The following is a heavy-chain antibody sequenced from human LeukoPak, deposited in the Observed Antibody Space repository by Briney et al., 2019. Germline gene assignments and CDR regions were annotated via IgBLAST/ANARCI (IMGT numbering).Heavy chain of an antibody. J-gene: IGHJ4*02. V-gene: IGHV3-7*01. D-gene: IGHD6-19*01. CDR2: IKQDGSEE. CDR1: GFTFSSYW. Sequence: AGGSLRLSCAASGFTFSSYWMSWVRQAPGKGLEWVANIKQDGSEEYYVDSVKGRFTISRDNAKNSLYLQMNSLRAEDTAVYYCARVDSSGWYDFDYWGQGTLVTVSS. CDR3: ARVDSSGWYDFDY.